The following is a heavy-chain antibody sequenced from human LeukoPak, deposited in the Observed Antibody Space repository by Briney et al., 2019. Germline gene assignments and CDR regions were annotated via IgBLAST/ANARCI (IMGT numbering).Heavy chain of an antibody. Sequence: PSETLSLTCTVSGGSISSYYWSWIRQPPGKGLEWIGYIYYSGSTNYNPSLKSRVTISLDTSKSQFSLRLSSVTAADTAVYYCARHRSGSSWFAPWGQGTLVTVSS. CDR1: GGSISSYY. D-gene: IGHD6-19*01. V-gene: IGHV4-59*08. CDR3: ARHRSGSSWFAP. J-gene: IGHJ5*02. CDR2: IYYSGST.